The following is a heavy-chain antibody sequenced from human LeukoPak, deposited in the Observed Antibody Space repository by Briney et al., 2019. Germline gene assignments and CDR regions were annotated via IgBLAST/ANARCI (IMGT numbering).Heavy chain of an antibody. CDR3: AGRRNDAFDI. CDR1: GGSVTSTNW. J-gene: IGHJ3*02. V-gene: IGHV3-21*01. CDR2: IGRSNSYI. Sequence: PSETLSLTCDVSGGSVTSTNWWTWVRQPPGKGLEWVSSIGRSNSYIYYAGSVKGRFTISRDNAKDSLFLQMSSLRAEDTAVYYCAGRRNDAFDIWGQGTMVTVSS.